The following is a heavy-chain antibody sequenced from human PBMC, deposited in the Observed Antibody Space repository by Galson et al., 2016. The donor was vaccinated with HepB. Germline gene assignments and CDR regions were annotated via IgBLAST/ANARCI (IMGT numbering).Heavy chain of an antibody. CDR1: GFTFSSYT. CDR3: ARELWNYNSFDM. Sequence: SLRLSCAASGFTFSSYTVHWVRQAPGKGLDWVAGIWYDGSNKYYGDSVKGRFAIPRDNSKNTLYLQMNSLRAEDTAVYYCARELWNYNSFDMWGQGTMVTVSS. V-gene: IGHV3-33*01. D-gene: IGHD1-7*01. J-gene: IGHJ3*02. CDR2: IWYDGSNK.